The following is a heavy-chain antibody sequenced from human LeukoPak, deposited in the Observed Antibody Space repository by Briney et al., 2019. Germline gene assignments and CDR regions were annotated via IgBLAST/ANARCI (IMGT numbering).Heavy chain of an antibody. J-gene: IGHJ4*02. D-gene: IGHD6-25*01. Sequence: GGSLRLSCAASGFTFSGYGMHWVRQAPGKGLEWVAYIRYDESYQYYVDSVRGRFTISRDNSKNMLFLQVNSLGAEDTAVYYCAAIAAAALYWGQGTQVTVSS. CDR1: GFTFSGYG. CDR2: IRYDESYQ. CDR3: AAIAAAALY. V-gene: IGHV3-30*02.